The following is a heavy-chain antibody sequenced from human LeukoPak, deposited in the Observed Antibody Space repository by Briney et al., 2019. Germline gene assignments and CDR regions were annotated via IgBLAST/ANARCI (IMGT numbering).Heavy chain of an antibody. CDR2: IYYSGST. Sequence: SETLSLTCTVSGGSISSSSYYWGWIRQPPGKGLEWIGSIYYSGSTYYNPSLKSRVTISVDTSKNQLSLKLSSVTAADTAVYYCARRGGDYVWGSYRSGAFDIWGQGTMVTVSS. CDR1: GGSISSSSYY. CDR3: ARRGGDYVWGSYRSGAFDI. D-gene: IGHD3-16*02. V-gene: IGHV4-39*01. J-gene: IGHJ3*02.